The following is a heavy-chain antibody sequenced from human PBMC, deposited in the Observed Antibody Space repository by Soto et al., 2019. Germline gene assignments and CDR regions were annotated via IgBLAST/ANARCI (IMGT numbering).Heavy chain of an antibody. CDR1: GGTFSSYA. Sequence: ASVKVSCKASGGTFSSYAISWVRQAPGQGLEWMGGIIPIFGTASYAQKFQGRVTITADKSTSTAYMELSSLRSEDTAVYYCARDRYGTMVRGVSYGMDVWGQGTTVTVSS. CDR2: IIPIFGTA. J-gene: IGHJ6*02. V-gene: IGHV1-69*06. CDR3: ARDRYGTMVRGVSYGMDV. D-gene: IGHD3-10*01.